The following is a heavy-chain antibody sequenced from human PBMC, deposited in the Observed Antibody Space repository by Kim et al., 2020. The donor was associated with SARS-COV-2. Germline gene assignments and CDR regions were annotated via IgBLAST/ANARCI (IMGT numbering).Heavy chain of an antibody. CDR1: GFTFSSYG. J-gene: IGHJ1*01. CDR2: ISSDGSNK. D-gene: IGHD2-21*02. Sequence: GGSLRLSCAASGFTFSSYGMHWVRQAPGQGLEWVAVISSDGSNKYYADPVKGRFTISRDNSKNTLYLQMNSLRAEDMAVYYCGKGGRWGRLFRLEYFQHWGRGSLGTVSP. V-gene: IGHV3-30*18. CDR3: GKGGRWGRLFRLEYFQH.